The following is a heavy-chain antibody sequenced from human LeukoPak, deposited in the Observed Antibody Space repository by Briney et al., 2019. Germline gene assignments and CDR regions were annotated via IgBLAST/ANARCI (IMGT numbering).Heavy chain of an antibody. CDR1: GGSISSYY. D-gene: IGHD6-19*01. J-gene: IGHJ5*02. Sequence: SETLSLTCTVSGGSISSYYWSWIRQPPGKGLEWIGYIYYSGSTNYNPSLKSRVTISVDTFKNQFSLKLSSVTAADTAVYYCARGYSSGWYVNWFDPWGQGTLVTVSS. V-gene: IGHV4-59*01. CDR3: ARGYSSGWYVNWFDP. CDR2: IYYSGST.